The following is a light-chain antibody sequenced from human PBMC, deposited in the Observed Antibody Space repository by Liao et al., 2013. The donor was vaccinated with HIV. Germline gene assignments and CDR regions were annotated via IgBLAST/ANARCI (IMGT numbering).Light chain of an antibody. J-gene: IGLJ3*02. CDR3: QVWLTGSGHPV. V-gene: IGLV3-25*01. CDR1: ALSKTS. Sequence: SYELIQPPSVSVSPGQTARITCSGDALSKTSGSWYRQKPGQAPELIMYKNTERPSGIPERFSGSNSGNTATLTINRVEVGDDADYFCQVWLTGSGHPVFGGGTKLTVL. CDR2: KNT.